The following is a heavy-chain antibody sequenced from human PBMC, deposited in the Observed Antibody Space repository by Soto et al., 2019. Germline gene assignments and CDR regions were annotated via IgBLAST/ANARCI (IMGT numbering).Heavy chain of an antibody. CDR2: IYYSGST. V-gene: IGHV4-31*03. D-gene: IGHD2-2*01. CDR3: ARVVVPAAIDVSWFDP. CDR1: GGSISSGGYY. Sequence: SETLSLTCTVSGGSISSGGYYWSWIRQHPGKGLEWIGYIYYSGSTYYNPSLKSRVTISVDTSKNQFSLKLSSVTAADTAVYYCARVVVPAAIDVSWFDPWGQGTLVTVSS. J-gene: IGHJ5*02.